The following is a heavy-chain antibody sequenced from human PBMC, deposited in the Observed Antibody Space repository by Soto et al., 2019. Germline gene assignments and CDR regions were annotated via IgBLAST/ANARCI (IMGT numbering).Heavy chain of an antibody. CDR3: ASGIWEWYPHYPMDY. J-gene: IGHJ4*01. CDR1: GYNFVKYG. CDR2: ISPYTGNT. Sequence: GASVKVSCKASGYNFVKYGITWVRQAPGQGLEWLGWISPYTGNTKYAQKIQGRVIMTTDTSTTTAYLELLSLTSDDTAVYYCASGIWEWYPHYPMDYWGQGTMVTVSS. V-gene: IGHV1-18*04. D-gene: IGHD3-3*01.